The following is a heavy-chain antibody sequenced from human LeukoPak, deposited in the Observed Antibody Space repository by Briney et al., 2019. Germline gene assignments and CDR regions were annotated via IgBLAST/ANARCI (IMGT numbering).Heavy chain of an antibody. CDR2: IYTSGST. CDR1: GGSISSYY. Sequence: SETLSLTCTVSGGSISSYYWSWIRQPAGKGLEWMGRIYTSGSTNYYPSLKSRVTQSLDTSKNQFSLKLSSVTAADTAVYYCARGGASTTSDYYYYYYGMDVWGQGTTVTVSS. D-gene: IGHD2-2*01. CDR3: ARGGASTTSDYYYYYYGMDV. J-gene: IGHJ6*02. V-gene: IGHV4-4*07.